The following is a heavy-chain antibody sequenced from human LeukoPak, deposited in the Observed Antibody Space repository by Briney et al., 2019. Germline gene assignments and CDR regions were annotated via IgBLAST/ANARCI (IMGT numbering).Heavy chain of an antibody. D-gene: IGHD4-17*01. CDR3: ARETVTTEYHGMDV. V-gene: IGHV4-4*07. Sequence: SETLSLTCTVSGGSITNYYCYWLRLPAPQGLGLVGHICVSGSTGYNPSLKIRVTMSIDTSKNQFTLKLRSVTAADTAVYYGARETVTTEYHGMDVGGQGTTVTVS. CDR2: ICVSGST. J-gene: IGHJ6*02. CDR1: GGSITNYY.